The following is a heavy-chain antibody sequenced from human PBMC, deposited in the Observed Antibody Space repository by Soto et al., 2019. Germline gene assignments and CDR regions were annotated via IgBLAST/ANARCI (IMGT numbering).Heavy chain of an antibody. CDR1: GFTVSSNY. CDR3: ARENPRVYPDAFDI. Sequence: GGSLRLSCAASGFTVSSNYMSWVRQAPGKGLEWVSVIYSGGNTYYADSVKGRFTISRDNSKNTLYLQMNSLRAEDTAVYYCARENPRVYPDAFDIWGQGTMVTVSS. CDR2: IYSGGNT. V-gene: IGHV3-66*01. D-gene: IGHD6-13*01. J-gene: IGHJ3*02.